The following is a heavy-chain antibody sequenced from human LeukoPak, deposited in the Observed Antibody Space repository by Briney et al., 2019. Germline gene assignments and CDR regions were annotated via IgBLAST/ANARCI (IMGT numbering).Heavy chain of an antibody. V-gene: IGHV3-21*01. CDR3: ARGGFPSLYYDYIWGSYPYYFDY. Sequence: NPGGSLRLSCAASGFTFSSYSMNWVRQAPGKGLEWVSSISSSSSYIYYADSVKGRFTISRDNAKNSLYLQMNSLRAEDTAVYYCARGGFPSLYYDYIWGSYPYYFDYWGQGTLVTVSS. D-gene: IGHD3-16*02. CDR1: GFTFSSYS. CDR2: ISSSSSYI. J-gene: IGHJ4*02.